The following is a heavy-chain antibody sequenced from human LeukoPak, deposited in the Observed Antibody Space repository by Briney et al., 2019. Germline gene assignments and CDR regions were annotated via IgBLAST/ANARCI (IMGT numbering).Heavy chain of an antibody. CDR2: IKHDGSEK. D-gene: IGHD1-26*01. CDR3: ASRIVGTPDYFDY. Sequence: GGSLRLSCAASGLTFSNYWMSWVRQGPGKGLEWVANIKHDGSEKYYIDSVKGRFTISRDNAKNSLYLQLNSLRVEDTAVYYCASRIVGTPDYFDYWGQGTLVTVSS. J-gene: IGHJ4*02. V-gene: IGHV3-7*01. CDR1: GLTFSNYW.